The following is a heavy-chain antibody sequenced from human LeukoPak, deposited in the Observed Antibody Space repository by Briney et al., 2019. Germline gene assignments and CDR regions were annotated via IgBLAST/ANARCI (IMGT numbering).Heavy chain of an antibody. CDR2: IYYSGST. J-gene: IGHJ3*02. V-gene: IGHV4-59*01. CDR3: ARWGQSGDAFDI. CDR1: DGSISRYY. Sequence: SETLSLTCTVSDGSISRYYWSWIRQPPGKGLEWVGYIYYSGSTKYNPSLKSRVTISVDTSKNQFSLKLTSVTAADTAVYYCARWGQSGDAFDIWGQGTMVTASP. D-gene: IGHD1-26*01.